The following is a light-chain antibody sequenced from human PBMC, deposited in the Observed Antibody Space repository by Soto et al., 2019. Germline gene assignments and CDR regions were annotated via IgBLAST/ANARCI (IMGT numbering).Light chain of an antibody. V-gene: IGKV1-5*01. CDR3: QQYNSYPYT. CDR1: QSISSW. J-gene: IGKJ2*01. Sequence: DIRMTQSPSTLSASVGDRVTITCRASQSISSWVAWHQQKPGQAPKLLIYDASSLESGVPSRLSGSGSGTEFTLTNSSLQPDDFATYYCQQYNSYPYTFCQGTKLEIK. CDR2: DAS.